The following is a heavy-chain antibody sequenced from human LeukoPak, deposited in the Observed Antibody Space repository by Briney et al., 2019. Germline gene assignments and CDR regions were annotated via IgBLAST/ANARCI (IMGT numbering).Heavy chain of an antibody. D-gene: IGHD6-13*01. J-gene: IGHJ3*02. Sequence: GGSLRLSCAASGFTFSTYVMHWVRQAPGKGLDWVALIWDDGNNNYYADSVKGRFTISRDNSKNTLYLQMNSLRAEDTAVYYCARDWPSEWQHLPDYDAVDIWGQGTMVTVSS. V-gene: IGHV3-33*01. CDR1: GFTFSTYV. CDR3: ARDWPSEWQHLPDYDAVDI. CDR2: IWDDGNNN.